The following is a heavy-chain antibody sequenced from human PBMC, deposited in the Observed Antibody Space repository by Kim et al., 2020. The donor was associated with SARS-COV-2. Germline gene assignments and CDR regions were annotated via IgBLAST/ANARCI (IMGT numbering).Heavy chain of an antibody. CDR3: ARGRAAVNYGMDV. J-gene: IGHJ6*02. Sequence: NPSLKSRVTISVDTSKNQFSLKLSSVTAADTAVYYCARGRAAVNYGMDVWGQGTTVTVSS. D-gene: IGHD6-13*01. V-gene: IGHV4-59*09.